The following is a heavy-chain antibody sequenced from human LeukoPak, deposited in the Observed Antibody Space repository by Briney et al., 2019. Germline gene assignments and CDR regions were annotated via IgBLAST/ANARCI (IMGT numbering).Heavy chain of an antibody. J-gene: IGHJ4*02. Sequence: PGGSLRLSCAASGFTFSSYGMSWVRQAPGKGLEWVSTISGSGGSTYYADSVKGRFTISRDNSKNTLYLQMNSLRAEDTAVYYCAKDEYYYDSSGYYETWDYWGQGTLVTVSS. CDR3: AKDEYYYDSSGYYETWDY. V-gene: IGHV3-23*01. CDR1: GFTFSSYG. D-gene: IGHD3-22*01. CDR2: ISGSGGST.